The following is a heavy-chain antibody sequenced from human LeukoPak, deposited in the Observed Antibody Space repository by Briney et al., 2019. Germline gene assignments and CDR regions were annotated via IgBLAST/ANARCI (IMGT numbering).Heavy chain of an antibody. J-gene: IGHJ4*02. CDR2: IKQDGREK. Sequence: GGSLRLSCAASGFTFSNYWMSWVRKAPGKGLEWVANIKQDGREKHYVDSVKGRFTISRDNAKNSLFLQMQSLRAEDTAVYYCARDSWDGDLDYWGQGTLVTVSS. CDR3: ARDSWDGDLDY. D-gene: IGHD6-13*01. CDR1: GFTFSNYW. V-gene: IGHV3-7*01.